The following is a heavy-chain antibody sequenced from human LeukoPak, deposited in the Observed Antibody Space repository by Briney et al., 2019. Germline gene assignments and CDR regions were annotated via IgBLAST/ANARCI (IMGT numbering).Heavy chain of an antibody. CDR1: GGSFSGYY. CDR2: INHSGST. J-gene: IGHJ4*02. V-gene: IGHV4-34*01. CDR3: ARGRTAYYGSGSYPIPPDY. D-gene: IGHD3-10*01. Sequence: PSETLSLTCAVHGGSFSGYYWSWIRQPPGKGLEWIGEINHSGSTNYNPSLKSRVTISVDTSKSQFSLKLSSVTAADTAVYYCARGRTAYYGSGSYPIPPDYWGQGTLVTVSS.